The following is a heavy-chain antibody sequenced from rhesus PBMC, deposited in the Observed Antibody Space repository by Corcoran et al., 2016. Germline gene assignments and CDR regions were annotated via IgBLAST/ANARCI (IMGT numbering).Heavy chain of an antibody. Sequence: QLQLQESGPGLVKPSETLSVTCAVSGGSISSSYWSWIRQAPGKGLEWIGYIFGSGSSTNYNPSLKGRVTLSVYTSKNQLSLKLSSVTTGDTAVYYCARDRFYGSSYVAYFDYWGQGVLVTVSS. V-gene: IGHV4-169*02. CDR2: IFGSGSST. D-gene: IGHD4-29*01. CDR3: ARDRFYGSSYVAYFDY. CDR1: GGSISSSY. J-gene: IGHJ4*01.